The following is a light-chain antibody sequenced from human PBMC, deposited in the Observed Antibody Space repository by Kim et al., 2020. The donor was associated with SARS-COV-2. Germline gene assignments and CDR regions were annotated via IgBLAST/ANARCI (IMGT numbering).Light chain of an antibody. V-gene: IGLV3-1*01. Sequence: VSPGHTASITCSGDKLGDKYACWYQQKPGPSPVLVIYQDTKRPAGIPERFSGSNSGNTATLTISETQAMDEADYYCQAWHSSTVVFGGGTQLTVL. CDR2: QDT. CDR1: KLGDKY. CDR3: QAWHSSTVV. J-gene: IGLJ2*01.